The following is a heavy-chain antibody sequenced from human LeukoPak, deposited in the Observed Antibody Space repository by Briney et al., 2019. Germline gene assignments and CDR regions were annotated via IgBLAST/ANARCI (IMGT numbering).Heavy chain of an antibody. CDR1: GGSMSSYY. CDR3: ARVGPHTIFGVVGYAFDI. D-gene: IGHD3-3*01. Sequence: PSETLSLTCTVSGGSMSSYYWSWIRQPPGKGLEWIGYIYYSGSTNYNPSLKSRVTISVDTSKNQFSLKLSSVTAADTAVYYCARVGPHTIFGVVGYAFDIWGQGTLVTVSS. V-gene: IGHV4-59*01. J-gene: IGHJ4*02. CDR2: IYYSGST.